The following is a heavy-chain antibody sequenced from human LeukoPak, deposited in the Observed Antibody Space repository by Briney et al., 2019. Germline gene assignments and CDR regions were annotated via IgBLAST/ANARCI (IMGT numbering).Heavy chain of an antibody. V-gene: IGHV3-23*01. D-gene: IGHD3-22*01. Sequence: PGGSLRLSCAASGFNFSSYAMSWVRQAPGKGLEWVSAISGSGGSTYYADSVKGRFTISRDNSKNTLYLQMNSLRAEDTAVYYCAKGAYYDSSGYIFDYWGQGTLVTVSS. CDR3: AKGAYYDSSGYIFDY. J-gene: IGHJ4*02. CDR1: GFNFSSYA. CDR2: ISGSGGST.